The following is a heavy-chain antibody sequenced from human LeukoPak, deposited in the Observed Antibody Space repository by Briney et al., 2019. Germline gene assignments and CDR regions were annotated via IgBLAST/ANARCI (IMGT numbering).Heavy chain of an antibody. CDR1: GGSITTYS. CDR3: ARDFSSKNWFDT. D-gene: IGHD2/OR15-2a*01. CDR2: FYSSGST. V-gene: IGHV4-4*07. Sequence: KPSETLSLTCTVFGGSITTYSWSWIRQPAGRGLEWIGRFYSSGSTDYNPSLKSRVTVSVDTSKNQVSLKLSSVTAADTAIYYCARDFSSKNWFDTWGQGTLVTVSS. J-gene: IGHJ5*02.